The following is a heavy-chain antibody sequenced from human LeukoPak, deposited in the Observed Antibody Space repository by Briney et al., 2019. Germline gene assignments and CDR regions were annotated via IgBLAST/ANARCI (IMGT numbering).Heavy chain of an antibody. CDR1: GYTFTSYG. CDR3: AREGNWNYVGYDAFDI. Sequence: ASVKVSCKASGYTFTSYGIGWVRQAPGQGLEWMGWISAYNGNTNYAQKLQGRVTMTTDTSTSTAYMELRSLRSDDTAVYYCAREGNWNYVGYDAFDIWGQGTMVTVSS. D-gene: IGHD1-7*01. CDR2: ISAYNGNT. V-gene: IGHV1-18*01. J-gene: IGHJ3*02.